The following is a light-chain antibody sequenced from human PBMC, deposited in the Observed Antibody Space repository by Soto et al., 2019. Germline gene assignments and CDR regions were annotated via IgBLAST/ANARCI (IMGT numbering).Light chain of an antibody. V-gene: IGKV3-11*01. J-gene: IGKJ5*01. Sequence: VVLTQSPATLSLSPGERATLSCRTSLSVSVYLDWYQQKPGQAPRLLISDASNRATGIPARFSGSGSGTDFTLTISSLEPEDFAVYYCQQRQYWPPITFGQGTRLEI. CDR2: DAS. CDR3: QQRQYWPPIT. CDR1: LSVSVY.